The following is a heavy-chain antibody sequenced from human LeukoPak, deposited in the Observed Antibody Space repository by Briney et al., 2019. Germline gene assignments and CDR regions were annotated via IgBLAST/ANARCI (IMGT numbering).Heavy chain of an antibody. J-gene: IGHJ3*02. Sequence: SETLSLTCTVSGGSISSYYWSWIRQPAGKGLEWIGRIYTSGSTNYNPSLKSRVTMSVDTSKNQFSLKLSSVTVADTAVYYCARDLSPRAFYGDYNLDAFDIWGQGTMVTVSS. CDR2: IYTSGST. D-gene: IGHD4-17*01. V-gene: IGHV4-4*07. CDR1: GGSISSYY. CDR3: ARDLSPRAFYGDYNLDAFDI.